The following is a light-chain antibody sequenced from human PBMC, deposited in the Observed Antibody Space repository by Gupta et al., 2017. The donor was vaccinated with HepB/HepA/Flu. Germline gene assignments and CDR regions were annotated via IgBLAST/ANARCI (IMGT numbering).Light chain of an antibody. CDR3: CSYAGSSTEV. J-gene: IGLJ2*01. Sequence: SALTQPASVSGSPGQSITISCTGTSSDVGRYNLVSWYQQHPGKAPKLMIYEVSKRPSGVSNRFSGSKSGNTASLTISGLQAEDEADYYCCSYAGSSTEVFGGGTKLTVL. CDR1: SSDVGRYNL. V-gene: IGLV2-23*02. CDR2: EVS.